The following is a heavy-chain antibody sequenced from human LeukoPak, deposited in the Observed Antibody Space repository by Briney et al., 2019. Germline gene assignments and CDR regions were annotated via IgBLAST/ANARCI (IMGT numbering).Heavy chain of an antibody. V-gene: IGHV3-7*01. D-gene: IGHD1-14*01. Sequence: GGSLRLSCAAAGFTFSSYWMSWVRQAPGTGLEWVANIKQDGSEIYYVDSVKGRFTISRDNAKNSLYLQMNSLRAEDTAVYYCASRLAVFGPEDAFDIWGQVTMVTVPS. CDR1: GFTFSSYW. J-gene: IGHJ3*02. CDR2: IKQDGSEI. CDR3: ASRLAVFGPEDAFDI.